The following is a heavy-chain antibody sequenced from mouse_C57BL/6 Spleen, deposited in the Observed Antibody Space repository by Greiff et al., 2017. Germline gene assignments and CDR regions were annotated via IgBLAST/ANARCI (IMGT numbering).Heavy chain of an antibody. CDR2: IWSGGCT. V-gene: IGHV2-2*01. D-gene: IGHD4-1*01. J-gene: IGHJ4*01. CDR1: GFSLTSSG. Sequence: VMLVESGPGLVQPSQSLSITCTVSGFSLTSSGVHWVRPSPGQGLEWLGVIWSGGCTDYNAAFISRLSISNDYSKSQVFFKMISLHADDTAIYYCARKGELGPYYYAMDYWGQGTSVTVSA. CDR3: ARKGELGPYYYAMDY.